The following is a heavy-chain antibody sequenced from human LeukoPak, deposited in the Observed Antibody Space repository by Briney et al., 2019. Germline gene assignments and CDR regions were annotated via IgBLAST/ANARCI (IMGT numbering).Heavy chain of an antibody. D-gene: IGHD3-22*01. CDR2: ISSSSSFI. V-gene: IGHV3-21*01. CDR1: GFTFSDHP. Sequence: PGGSLRLSCAASGFTFSDHPMNWVRQAPGKGLAWVSSISSSSSFIYYADSVKGRFTISRDNAKNSLYLQMNSLRAEDTAVYYCARLSHDYYDSSGYSPPPSYFDYWGQGTLVTVSS. CDR3: ARLSHDYYDSSGYSPPPSYFDY. J-gene: IGHJ4*02.